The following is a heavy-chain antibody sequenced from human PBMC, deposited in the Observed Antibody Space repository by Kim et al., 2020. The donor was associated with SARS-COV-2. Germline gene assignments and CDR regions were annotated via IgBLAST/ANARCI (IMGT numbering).Heavy chain of an antibody. CDR3: ASVSTGYVWDKFDY. Sequence: GGSPRLSCVASGFTFSSYWMHWVLQAPGKGLVWVSRVNSDVSSTSYADSVKGRFTISRANARNTLYLQMNSLRAEDTAVYYCASVSTGYVWDKFDYWGQGTLVTVSS. V-gene: IGHV3-74*01. CDR2: VNSDVSST. D-gene: IGHD3-16*01. J-gene: IGHJ4*02. CDR1: GFTFSSYW.